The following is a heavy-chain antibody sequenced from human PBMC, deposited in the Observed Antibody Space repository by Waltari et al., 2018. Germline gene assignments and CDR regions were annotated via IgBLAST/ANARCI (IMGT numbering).Heavy chain of an antibody. CDR2: ISSNGAGT. Sequence: EVQLLESGGGLVQPGESMRLLCTASGFTFNSYSMSWVRQAPGKGLGWVSSISSNGAGTYYAKSVKGRFTISRDNSKNTLYLQINSLRAEDTAIYYCVKDRPDGPIDYWGQGTLVTVSS. CDR3: VKDRPDGPIDY. V-gene: IGHV3-23*01. J-gene: IGHJ4*02. CDR1: GFTFNSYS.